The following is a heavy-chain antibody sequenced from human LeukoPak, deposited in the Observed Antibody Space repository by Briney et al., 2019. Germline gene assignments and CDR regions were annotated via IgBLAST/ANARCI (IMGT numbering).Heavy chain of an antibody. CDR2: ISSSSTTI. V-gene: IGHV3-48*01. CDR1: GFTVSSSY. CDR3: ARVVSMGNFDY. Sequence: TGGSLRLSCAASGFTVSSSYMIWVRQAPGKGLEWVSYISSSSTTIYYADSVKGRFTISRDNAKSSLYLQMNSLRAEDTALYYCARVVSMGNFDYWGQGTLVTVSS. J-gene: IGHJ4*02. D-gene: IGHD2/OR15-2a*01.